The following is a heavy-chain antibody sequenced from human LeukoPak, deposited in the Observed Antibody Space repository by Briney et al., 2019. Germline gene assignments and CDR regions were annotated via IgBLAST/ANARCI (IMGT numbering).Heavy chain of an antibody. CDR1: GFTFSSYS. Sequence: PGGSLRLSCAASGFTFSSYSMNWVRQAPGKGLEWVSSISSSSSYMYYADSVKGRFTISRDNAKNSLYLQMNSLRAEDTAVYYCARDDVVLHYDSFEGAFDIWGQGTMVTVSS. D-gene: IGHD3-22*01. J-gene: IGHJ3*02. CDR2: ISSSSSYM. CDR3: ARDDVVLHYDSFEGAFDI. V-gene: IGHV3-21*01.